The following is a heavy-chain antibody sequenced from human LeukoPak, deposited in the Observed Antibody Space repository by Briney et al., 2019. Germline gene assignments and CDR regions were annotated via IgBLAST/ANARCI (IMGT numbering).Heavy chain of an antibody. CDR3: ARGDSSPKIDY. Sequence: GGSLRLSCAASGFTLNNYWMNWVRQAPGKGLEWVANIWEDGSQKYYVDSVKGRFTISRDNAKNSLYLQMNSLRAEDTAVYYCARGDSSPKIDYWGQGTLVTVSS. CDR1: GFTLNNYW. J-gene: IGHJ4*02. D-gene: IGHD6-19*01. V-gene: IGHV3-7*01. CDR2: IWEDGSQK.